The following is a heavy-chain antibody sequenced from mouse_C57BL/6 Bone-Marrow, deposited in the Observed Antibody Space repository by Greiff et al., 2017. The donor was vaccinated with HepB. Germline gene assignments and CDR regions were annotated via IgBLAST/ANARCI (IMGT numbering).Heavy chain of an antibody. V-gene: IGHV1-5*01. Sequence: EVQLQQSGTVLARPGASVKMSCKTSGYTFTSYWMHWVKQRPGQGLEWIGAIYPGNSDTSYNQKFKGKAKLTAVTSASTAYMELSSLTNEDSAVYYGTRVYYGSSYGYFDVWGTGTTVTVSS. CDR3: TRVYYGSSYGYFDV. J-gene: IGHJ1*03. CDR2: IYPGNSDT. D-gene: IGHD1-1*01. CDR1: GYTFTSYW.